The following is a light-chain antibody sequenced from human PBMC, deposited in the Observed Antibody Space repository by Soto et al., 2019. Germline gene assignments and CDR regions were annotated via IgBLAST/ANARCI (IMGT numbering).Light chain of an antibody. CDR3: NSFRVSHLYV. CDR2: EVT. CDR1: SSDIGGYNA. V-gene: IGLV2-14*01. Sequence: QSVLTQPASVSGSPGQTITISCTGTSSDIGGYNAVSWYQHHPGKAPKLIIYEVTHRPSGVSDRFSASKSGNTASLTISGLQAEDEADYYCNSFRVSHLYVFGTGTK. J-gene: IGLJ1*01.